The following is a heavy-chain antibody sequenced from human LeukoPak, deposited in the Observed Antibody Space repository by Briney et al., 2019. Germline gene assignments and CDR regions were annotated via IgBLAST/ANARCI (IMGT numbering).Heavy chain of an antibody. CDR3: AKIAAAGPISDDY. CDR2: ISGSGGST. Sequence: GGSLRLSCAASGFTFSSYGMSWVRQAPGKGLEWVSVISGSGGSTYYADSVKGRFTISRDNSKNALYLQMNSLRAEETAVYYCAKIAAAGPISDDYWGQGTLVTVSS. J-gene: IGHJ4*02. V-gene: IGHV3-23*01. D-gene: IGHD6-13*01. CDR1: GFTFSSYG.